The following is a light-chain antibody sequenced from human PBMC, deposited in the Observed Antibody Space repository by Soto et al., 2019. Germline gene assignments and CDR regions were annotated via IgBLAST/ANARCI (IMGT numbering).Light chain of an antibody. V-gene: IGLV2-14*01. J-gene: IGLJ1*01. CDR1: SSDVGSYNY. CDR2: EVS. Sequence: QSVLTQPASVSGSPGQSITISCTGTSSDVGSYNYVSWYQQHPGKAPKLMIYEVSDRPSGISSRFSGSKSGNTASLTVSGLQADDEADYYCNSYVGSNNYVFGTGTKVTVL. CDR3: NSYVGSNNYV.